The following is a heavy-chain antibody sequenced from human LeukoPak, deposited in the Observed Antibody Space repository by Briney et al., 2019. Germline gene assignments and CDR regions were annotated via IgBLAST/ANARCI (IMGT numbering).Heavy chain of an antibody. D-gene: IGHD3-22*01. CDR1: GGSISTYY. CDR3: ARGVPYYYDSSGYPFEY. J-gene: IGHJ4*02. V-gene: IGHV4-59*12. CDR2: IYSSGST. Sequence: DPSETLSLTCTVSGGSISTYYWNWIRQPPGKGLEWIGYIYSSGSTNYNPSLKSRVTISVDRSKNQFSLKLNSVTAADTAVYYCARGVPYYYDSSGYPFEYWSQGTLVTVSS.